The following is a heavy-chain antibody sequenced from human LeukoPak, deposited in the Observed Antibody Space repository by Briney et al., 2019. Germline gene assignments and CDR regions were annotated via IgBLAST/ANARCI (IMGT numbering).Heavy chain of an antibody. D-gene: IGHD5-12*01. CDR3: ARDTGYVLDY. J-gene: IGHJ4*02. CDR2: ISTYNGNT. V-gene: IGHV1-18*01. CDR1: GYTFTSNG. Sequence: ASVKVSFKSSGYTFTSNGFSWVRQGPGQGLEWMGRISTYNGNTNYAQKLQGRVTMTTDTSTSTAYMELRSPRSDDTAVYYCARDTGYVLDYWGQGTLVTVSS.